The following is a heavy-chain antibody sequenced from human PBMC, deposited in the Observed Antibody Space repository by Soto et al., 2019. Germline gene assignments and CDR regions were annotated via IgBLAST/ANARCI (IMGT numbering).Heavy chain of an antibody. D-gene: IGHD6-19*01. J-gene: IGHJ4*02. V-gene: IGHV3-73*01. Sequence: RRLSCAASGFTFSGSALHWVRQASGKGLEWVGRIRSKANSYATAYAASVKGRFTISRDDSKNTAYLQMNSLKTEDTAVYYCAKIGENTWSIAVAGIEYYFDYWGQGTLVTVSS. CDR3: AKIGENTWSIAVAGIEYYFDY. CDR2: IRSKANSYAT. CDR1: GFTFSGSA.